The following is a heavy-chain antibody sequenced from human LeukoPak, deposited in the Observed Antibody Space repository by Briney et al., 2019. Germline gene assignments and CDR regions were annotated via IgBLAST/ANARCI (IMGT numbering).Heavy chain of an antibody. V-gene: IGHV4-34*01. D-gene: IGHD2-2*01. CDR1: GGSFSAYY. CDR3: TRGEYQLLTWRHLGDY. J-gene: IGHJ4*02. CDR2: INHSGST. Sequence: SETLSLTCAVYGGSFSAYYLNWIRQPPGKGLEWIGEINHSGSTKYNPSLKSRVTMSVGASKNQFSLKLTSVTAADTAVYYCTRGEYQLLTWRHLGDYWGQGTLVTVSS.